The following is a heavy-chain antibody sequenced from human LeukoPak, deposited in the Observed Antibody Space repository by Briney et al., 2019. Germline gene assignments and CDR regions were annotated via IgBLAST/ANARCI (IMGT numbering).Heavy chain of an antibody. V-gene: IGHV4-59*01. Sequence: KPSETLSLTCTVSGGSISSYYWSWIRQPPGKGLEWIGYIYYSGSTNYNPSLKSRVTISVDTSKNQFSLKLSSVTAADTAVYYCARSLRRGWFDPWGQGTLVTVSS. CDR3: ARSLRRGWFDP. J-gene: IGHJ5*02. CDR2: IYYSGST. CDR1: GGSISSYY.